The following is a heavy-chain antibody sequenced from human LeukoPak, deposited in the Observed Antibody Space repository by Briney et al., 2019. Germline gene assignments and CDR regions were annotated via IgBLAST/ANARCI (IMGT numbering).Heavy chain of an antibody. D-gene: IGHD3-3*01. V-gene: IGHV4-4*07. CDR2: IYTSGST. J-gene: IGHJ5*02. CDR3: ARDNRILEWLGDWFDP. CDR1: GGSISSYY. Sequence: SETLSLTCTVSGGSISSYYWSWIRQPAGKGLEWIGRIYTSGSTNYNPSLKSRVTMSVDTSKNQFSLKLSSVTAADTAVYYCARDNRILEWLGDWFDPRGQGTLVTVSS.